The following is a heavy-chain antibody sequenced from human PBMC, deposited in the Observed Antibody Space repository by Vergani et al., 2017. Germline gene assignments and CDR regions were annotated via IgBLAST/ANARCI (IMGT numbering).Heavy chain of an antibody. V-gene: IGHV5-10-1*03. CDR2: IDPSDSYT. J-gene: IGHJ4*02. CDR1: VYRFTSYW. CDR3: ARTLPDYVDY. Sequence: EVPLVQSGAEVKTPGESLRISCKRSVYRFTSYWISWVRQMPGKALEWMGRIDPSDSYTNYSPSFQGHVTISADKSISTAYLQWSSLKASDTAMYYCARTLPDYVDYWGQGSLVTVSS.